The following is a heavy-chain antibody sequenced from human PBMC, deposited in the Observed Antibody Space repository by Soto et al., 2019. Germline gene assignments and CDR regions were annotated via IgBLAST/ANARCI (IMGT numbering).Heavy chain of an antibody. J-gene: IGHJ4*02. V-gene: IGHV3-30*18. Sequence: QVQLVESGGGVVQPGRSLRLSCAASGFTFSSYGMHWVRQAPGKGLEWVAVISYDGSNKYYADSVKGRFTISRDNSKNTLYLQMNSLRAEDTAVYYCAKEPYSYGTFFDYWGQGTLVTVSS. CDR2: ISYDGSNK. CDR1: GFTFSSYG. CDR3: AKEPYSYGTFFDY. D-gene: IGHD5-18*01.